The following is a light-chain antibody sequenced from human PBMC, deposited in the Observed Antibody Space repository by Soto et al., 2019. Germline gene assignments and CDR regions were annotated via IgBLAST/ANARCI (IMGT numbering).Light chain of an antibody. V-gene: IGKV1-9*01. Sequence: DIQLTQSPSFLSASVGDRVTITCRASQGISSYLAWYQQKPGKAPKVLIYAASILQSGVPSRFSGSGSGTEFTLTISSLQPEDFATYYCQQVNSYPLTFGPGTKVDIK. CDR3: QQVNSYPLT. CDR1: QGISSY. J-gene: IGKJ3*01. CDR2: AAS.